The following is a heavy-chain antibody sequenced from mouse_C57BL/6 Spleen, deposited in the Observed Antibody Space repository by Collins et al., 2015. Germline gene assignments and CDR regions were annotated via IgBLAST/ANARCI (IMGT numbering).Heavy chain of an antibody. D-gene: IGHD1-1*01. CDR1: LHIHWLL. V-gene: IGHV1-9*01. CDR3: ARSYYYGSSWRVFDY. Sequence: QVQLQQSGAELMKPGAVSEAFLQGYWLHIHWLLDRVGKGRGLDMALSGLERFYLGSGSTNYNEKFKGKATFTADTSSNTAYMQLSSLTTEDSAIYYCARSYYYGSSWRVFDYWGQGTTLTVSS. J-gene: IGHJ2*01. CDR2: FYLGSGST.